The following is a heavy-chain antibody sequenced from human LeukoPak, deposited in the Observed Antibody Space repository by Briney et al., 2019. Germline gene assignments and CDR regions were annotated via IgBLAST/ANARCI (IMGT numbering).Heavy chain of an antibody. Sequence: SETLSLTCTVSGGSISSSSYYWGWIRQPPGKGLEWIGTIHYSGSTYYNPSLKSRVTISVDTSKNQFSLKLSSVTAADTAVYYCARSGQWLVRVFDYWGQGTLVTVSS. CDR1: GGSISSSSYY. CDR3: ARSGQWLVRVFDY. D-gene: IGHD6-19*01. V-gene: IGHV4-39*01. J-gene: IGHJ4*02. CDR2: IHYSGST.